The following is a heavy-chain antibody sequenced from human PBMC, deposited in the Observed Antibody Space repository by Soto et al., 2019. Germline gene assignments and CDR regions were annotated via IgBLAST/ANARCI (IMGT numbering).Heavy chain of an antibody. CDR1: GGSISSSTYY. CDR3: ARAGYSNYFFDP. J-gene: IGHJ5*02. CDR2: FFIGGNT. Sequence: SETLSLTCTVSGGSISSSTYYWGWMRQPPGKGLEWIASFFIGGNTYYNPSLKSRDTISVDTSKNQFSLKLSSVTAADTAVYYYARAGYSNYFFDPWGQGTLVTVSS. D-gene: IGHD4-4*01. V-gene: IGHV4-39*07.